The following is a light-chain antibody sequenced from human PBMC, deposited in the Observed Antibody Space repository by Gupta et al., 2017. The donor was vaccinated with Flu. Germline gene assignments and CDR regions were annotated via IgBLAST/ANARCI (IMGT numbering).Light chain of an antibody. Sequence: IVLTQSPATLSVSPGEGATLSCMASQSVGTYLAWYQQKPGQAPRLLIYDASKRATGIPARFSGRGSGTDFTLTISSLEPEDSAVYYCQQRSNPITFGQGTRLEMK. J-gene: IGKJ5*01. CDR1: QSVGTY. CDR2: DAS. V-gene: IGKV3-11*01. CDR3: QQRSNPIT.